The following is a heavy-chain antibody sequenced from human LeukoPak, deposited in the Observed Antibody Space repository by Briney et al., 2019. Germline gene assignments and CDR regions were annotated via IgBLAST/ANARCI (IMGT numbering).Heavy chain of an antibody. J-gene: IGHJ3*02. Sequence: SETLSLTCAVYGGSFSGYYWSWIRQPPGKGLEWIGEINHSGSTNYNPSLKSRVTISVDTSKNQFSLKLSSVTAADTAVYYCARHRGIIGAFDIWGQGTMVTVSS. D-gene: IGHD3-16*01. CDR2: INHSGST. CDR3: ARHRGIIGAFDI. CDR1: GGSFSGYY. V-gene: IGHV4-34*01.